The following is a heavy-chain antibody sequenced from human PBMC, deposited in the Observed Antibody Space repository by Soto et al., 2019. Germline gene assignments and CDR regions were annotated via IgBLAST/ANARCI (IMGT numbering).Heavy chain of an antibody. CDR3: ARDPPRYHYGSGSSSRNAFDL. V-gene: IGHV3-33*01. J-gene: IGHJ3*01. CDR2: IYYDGTNK. D-gene: IGHD3-10*01. Sequence: GGSLRLSCAASGFTFTTYAMHWVRQAPGKGLDWVAVIYYDGTNKYYADSVKGRFTISRDNSKNTLYLQMNSLRAEDAAVYFCARDPPRYHYGSGSSSRNAFDLWGQGTMVTVSS. CDR1: GFTFTTYA.